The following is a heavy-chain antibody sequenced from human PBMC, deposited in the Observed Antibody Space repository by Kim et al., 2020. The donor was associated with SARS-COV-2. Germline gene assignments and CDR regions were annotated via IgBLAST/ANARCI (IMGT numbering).Heavy chain of an antibody. V-gene: IGHV3-23*01. CDR1: GFTFTSYA. D-gene: IGHD6-6*01. CDR2: ISGSGGST. CDR3: GKDRIADRYYYYGMDV. J-gene: IGHJ6*02. Sequence: GGSLRLSCAASGFTFTSYAMSWVRQAPGKGLERVSAISGSGGSTHDADSVKGRFTISRDNSKNTLYLHMNSLRAEDTAIYYCGKDRIADRYYYYGMDVWGQGTTVTVSS.